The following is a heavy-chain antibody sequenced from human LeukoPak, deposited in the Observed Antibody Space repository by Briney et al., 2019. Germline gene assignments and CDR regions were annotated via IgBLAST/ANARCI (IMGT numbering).Heavy chain of an antibody. CDR1: GFTFSKYA. CDR2: LSYDGNND. Sequence: GGSLRLSCAASGFTFSKYAMHWVRQAPGKGLEWVAFLSYDGNNDYYADSVKGRFTISRDISKNTLYLQINNLRTEDTAVYYCARGYRCSSSSCSHFYYYMDVWGKGTTVTVSS. J-gene: IGHJ6*03. D-gene: IGHD2-2*01. V-gene: IGHV3-30-3*01. CDR3: ARGYRCSSSSCSHFYYYMDV.